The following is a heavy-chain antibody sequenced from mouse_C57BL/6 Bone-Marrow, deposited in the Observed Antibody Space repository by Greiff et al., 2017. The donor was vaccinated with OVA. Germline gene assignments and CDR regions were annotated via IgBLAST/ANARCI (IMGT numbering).Heavy chain of an antibody. CDR2: INPSSGYT. V-gene: IGHV1-7*01. J-gene: IGHJ4*01. CDR1: GYTFTSYW. Sequence: VQLQESGAELAKPGASVKLSCKASGYTFTSYWMHWVKKRPGQGLEWIGYINPSSGYTKYNQKFKDKATLTADKSSSTAYMQLSNLTYADSAVYYCARWYYAMDYWGQGTSVTVSS. CDR3: ARWYYAMDY.